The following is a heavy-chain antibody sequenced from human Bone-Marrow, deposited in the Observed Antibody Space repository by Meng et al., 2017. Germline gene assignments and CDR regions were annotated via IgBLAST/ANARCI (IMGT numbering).Heavy chain of an antibody. Sequence: QVQLLAAWPGLVKPSPTLSLTFTVSGGSISSGGYYWSWSRQHPGKGLEWIGYIYYSGSTYYNPSLKSLVTISVDTSKNQFSLKLSSVTAADTAVYYCARANVNYGVVDPWGQGTLVTVSS. CDR1: GGSISSGGYY. CDR2: IYYSGST. J-gene: IGHJ5*02. CDR3: ARANVNYGVVDP. V-gene: IGHV4-31*01. D-gene: IGHD3-10*01.